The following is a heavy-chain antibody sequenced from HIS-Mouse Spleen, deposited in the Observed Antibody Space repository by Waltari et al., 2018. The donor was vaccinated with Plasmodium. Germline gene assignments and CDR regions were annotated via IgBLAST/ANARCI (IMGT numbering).Heavy chain of an antibody. V-gene: IGHV1-18*01. CDR3: ARGSAGDAFDI. CDR1: GYTFTNYG. J-gene: IGHJ3*02. CDR2: IGPYNGNT. Sequence: QVQLVQSGAEVKKPGASVKVSCKASGYTFTNYGISWVRQAPGKGLEWIGWIGPYNGNTHVAQKLKGRVTMTTDTSTSTGYMELRSLRSDDTAVYYCARGSAGDAFDIWGQGTMVTVSS. D-gene: IGHD6-19*01.